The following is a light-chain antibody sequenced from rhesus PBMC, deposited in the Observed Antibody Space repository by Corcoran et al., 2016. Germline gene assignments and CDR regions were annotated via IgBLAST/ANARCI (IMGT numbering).Light chain of an antibody. CDR1: QNVNSN. V-gene: IGKV3S9*01. Sequence: EIVMTQSPATLSLSPGERVTLSCRASQNVNSNVAWYKQKPEKAPRPLIHGACSRATGIPEWFSGSGSGNDVTVIISSLDPEDVGIYYCQQYNNWNTFGQGTKVEI. CDR2: GAC. J-gene: IGKJ1*01. CDR3: QQYNNWNT.